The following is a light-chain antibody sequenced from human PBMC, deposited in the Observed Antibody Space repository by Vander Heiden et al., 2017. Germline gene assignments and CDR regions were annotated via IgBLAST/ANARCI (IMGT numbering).Light chain of an antibody. CDR3: QQLNSYPLT. CDR2: AAS. J-gene: IGKJ4*01. V-gene: IGKV1-9*01. CDR1: QGISSY. Sequence: DLQLTRSTSFLSASVGDRVTISCRASQGISSYLAWYQQKPGQAPQLLIYAASTWHSGVPARFSGSGSGTEFTLTISSLQSEDFATYYCQQLNSYPLTFGGGTKVEIK.